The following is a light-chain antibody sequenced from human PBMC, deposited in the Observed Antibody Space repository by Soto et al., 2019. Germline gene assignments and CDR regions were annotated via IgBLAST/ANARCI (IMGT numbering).Light chain of an antibody. J-gene: IGKJ1*01. CDR2: KAP. V-gene: IGKV1-5*03. Sequence: DIQMTQSPSTLSASVGDRVTITCRASQSVDRWLAWYQQRPGKAPKALIYKAPNLESGVPSRFSGSGSGTEFTLTITSLQPGDIATYYCQQYTTLVTFGQGTMVEMK. CDR3: QQYTTLVT. CDR1: QSVDRW.